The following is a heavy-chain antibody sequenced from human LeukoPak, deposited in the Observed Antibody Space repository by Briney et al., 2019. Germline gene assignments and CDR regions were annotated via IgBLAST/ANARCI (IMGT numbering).Heavy chain of an antibody. Sequence: GGSLRLSCAASGFTVSSNCMSWVRQARAEGLEWVSIIYSDGSTYYADSVKGRFTISRDNSKNPLYLQMNSLRAEDTAVYYCARVTFNYFGSGDAFDIWGQGTMVTVSS. CDR3: ARVTFNYFGSGDAFDI. D-gene: IGHD3-10*01. V-gene: IGHV3-66*01. CDR1: GFTVSSNC. CDR2: IYSDGST. J-gene: IGHJ3*02.